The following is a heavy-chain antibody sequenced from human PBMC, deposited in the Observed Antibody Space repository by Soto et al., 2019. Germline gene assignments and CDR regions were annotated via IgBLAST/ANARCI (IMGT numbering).Heavy chain of an antibody. Sequence: GASVKVSCKASGYTFTSYGISWVRQAPGQGLEWMGWISAYNGNTNYAQKLQGRVTMTTDTSTSTAYMELRSLGSDDTAVYYCARDSPSPYYYDSSGYGLFDYWGQGTLVTVSS. D-gene: IGHD3-22*01. CDR2: ISAYNGNT. CDR1: GYTFTSYG. CDR3: ARDSPSPYYYDSSGYGLFDY. J-gene: IGHJ4*02. V-gene: IGHV1-18*04.